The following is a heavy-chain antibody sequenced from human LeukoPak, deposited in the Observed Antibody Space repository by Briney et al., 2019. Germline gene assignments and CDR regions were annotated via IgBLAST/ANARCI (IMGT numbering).Heavy chain of an antibody. J-gene: IGHJ6*03. CDR3: ARGGGSIRHSYYYYVDV. CDR1: GFSFNDYG. V-gene: IGHV3-20*04. CDR2: ITWNGGST. D-gene: IGHD1-26*01. Sequence: PGGSLRLSCAASGFSFNDYGMSWVPQAPGQGPEWVSGITWNGGSTDYAASVKGRFTISRDNAKNSLYLRMNSLRDEDTALYYCARGGGSIRHSYYYYVDVWGKGTSVTVSS.